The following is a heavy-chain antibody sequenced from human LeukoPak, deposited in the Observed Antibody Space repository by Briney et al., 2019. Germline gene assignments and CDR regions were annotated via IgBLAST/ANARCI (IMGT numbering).Heavy chain of an antibody. CDR3: ARDFQVWFGEAYGMDV. CDR1: GFTFSSYS. D-gene: IGHD3-10*01. J-gene: IGHJ6*04. Sequence: GGSLRLSCAASGFTFSSYSMNWVRQAPGKGLEWVSSISSSSSYIYYADSVKGRFTISRDNAKNSLYLQMNSLRAEGTAVYYCARDFQVWFGEAYGMDVWGKGTTVTVSS. V-gene: IGHV3-21*01. CDR2: ISSSSSYI.